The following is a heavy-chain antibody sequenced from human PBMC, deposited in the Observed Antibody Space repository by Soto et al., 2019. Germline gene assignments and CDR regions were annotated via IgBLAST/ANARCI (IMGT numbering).Heavy chain of an antibody. CDR1: GGSISSGDYY. CDR2: IYYSGST. CDR3: ARDRTYDSSGYYYDAFDI. V-gene: IGHV4-30-4*01. D-gene: IGHD3-22*01. J-gene: IGHJ3*02. Sequence: QVQLQESGPGLVKPSQTLSLTCTVSGGSISSGDYYWSWIRQPPGKGLEWIGYIYYSGSTYYNPSLKRRVTISVDTSKNQFSLKLSSVTAADTAVYYCARDRTYDSSGYYYDAFDIWGQGTMVTVSS.